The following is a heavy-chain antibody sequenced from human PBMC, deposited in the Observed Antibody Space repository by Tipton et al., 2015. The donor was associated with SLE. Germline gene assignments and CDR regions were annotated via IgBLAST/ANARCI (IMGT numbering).Heavy chain of an antibody. J-gene: IGHJ4*02. CDR2: IYYSGST. CDR3: ARSPLIAVSGGFDY. D-gene: IGHD6-19*01. V-gene: IGHV4-59*01. Sequence: TLSLTCTVSGGSISSYYWSWIRQPPGKGLEWIGYIYYSGSTNYNPSPKSRVTISVDTSKNQFSLKLSSVTAADTAVYYCARSPLIAVSGGFDYWGQGTLVTVSS. CDR1: GGSISSYY.